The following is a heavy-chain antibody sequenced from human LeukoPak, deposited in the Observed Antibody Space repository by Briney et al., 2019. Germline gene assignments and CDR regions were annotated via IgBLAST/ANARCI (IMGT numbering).Heavy chain of an antibody. CDR2: ISSSDSTI. D-gene: IGHD6-19*01. J-gene: IGHJ6*03. CDR1: GFTFSDYY. V-gene: IGHV3-11*04. CDR3: ARDREQWLLHYYYYYMDV. Sequence: GGSLRLSCAASGFTFSDYYMSWIRQAPGKGLEWVSYISSSDSTIYYADSVKGRFTISRDNAKNSLYLQMNSLRAEDTAVYYCARDREQWLLHYYYYYMDVWGKGTTVTVSS.